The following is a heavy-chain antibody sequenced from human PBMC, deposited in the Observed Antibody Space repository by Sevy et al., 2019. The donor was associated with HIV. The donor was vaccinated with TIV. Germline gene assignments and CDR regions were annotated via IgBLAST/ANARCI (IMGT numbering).Heavy chain of an antibody. CDR2: INAGNGNT. CDR3: ARKRVLLWVGEGSDAFDI. Sequence: ASVKVSCKASGYTFTSYAMHWVRQAPGQRLEWMGWINAGNGNTKYSQKFQGRVTITRETSARTAYRELSSLRSEDTAVYYCARKRVLLWVGEGSDAFDIWGQGTMVTVSS. V-gene: IGHV1-3*01. D-gene: IGHD3-10*01. J-gene: IGHJ3*02. CDR1: GYTFTSYA.